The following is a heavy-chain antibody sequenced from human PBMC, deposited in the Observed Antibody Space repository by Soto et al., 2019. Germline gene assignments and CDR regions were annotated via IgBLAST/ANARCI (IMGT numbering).Heavy chain of an antibody. D-gene: IGHD6-19*01. V-gene: IGHV3-30*18. CDR1: GFTFSSYG. J-gene: IGHJ4*02. CDR3: AKVNPIAVAGTGLVDY. Sequence: GGSLRLSCAASGFTFSSYGMHWVRQAPGKGLEWVAVISYDGSNKYYADSVKGRFTISRDNSKNTLYLQMNSLRAEDTAVYYCAKVNPIAVAGTGLVDYWGQGTLVTVSS. CDR2: ISYDGSNK.